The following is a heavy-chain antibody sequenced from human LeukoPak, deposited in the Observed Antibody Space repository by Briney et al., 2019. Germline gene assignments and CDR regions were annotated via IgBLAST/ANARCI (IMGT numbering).Heavy chain of an antibody. D-gene: IGHD3-22*01. Sequence: GGSLRLSCAGSGFTFDDYGISWVRQAPGKGLEWVSGINWNGGSTGYADSVKGRFTISRDNAKNSLYLQMNSLRADDTALYYCARESGATYYYDSSGYPFDYWGQGTLVTVSS. CDR2: INWNGGST. V-gene: IGHV3-20*04. J-gene: IGHJ4*02. CDR1: GFTFDDYG. CDR3: ARESGATYYYDSSGYPFDY.